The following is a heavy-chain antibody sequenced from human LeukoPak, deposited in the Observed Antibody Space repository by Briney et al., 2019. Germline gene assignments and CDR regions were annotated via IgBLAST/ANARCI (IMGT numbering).Heavy chain of an antibody. V-gene: IGHV3-15*01. D-gene: IGHD6-13*01. CDR1: GFTFSNAW. J-gene: IGHJ4*02. Sequence: PGGSLRLSCAASGFTFSNAWMSWVRQAPGKGLEWVGRIKSKTDGGTTDYAAPVKGRFTISRDDSKNTLYLQMNSLKTEDTAVYYCFRRFRGALYGSIAAAGTGEITDYWGQGTLVTVSS. CDR2: IKSKTDGGTT. CDR3: FRRFRGALYGSIAAAGTGEITDY.